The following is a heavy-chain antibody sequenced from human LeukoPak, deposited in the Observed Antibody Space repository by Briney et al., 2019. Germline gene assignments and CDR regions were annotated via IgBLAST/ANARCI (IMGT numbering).Heavy chain of an antibody. V-gene: IGHV1-2*02. D-gene: IGHD6-19*01. CDR3: ARSSSAVAGIIAEYFQH. J-gene: IGHJ1*01. Sequence: ASVKVSCKASGYTFTGYYMNWVRQAPGHGLEWMGWINPNSGGTNYAQKFQGRVTMTRDTSISTAYMELSRLRSDDTAVYYCARSSSAVAGIIAEYFQHWGQGTLVTVSS. CDR2: INPNSGGT. CDR1: GYTFTGYY.